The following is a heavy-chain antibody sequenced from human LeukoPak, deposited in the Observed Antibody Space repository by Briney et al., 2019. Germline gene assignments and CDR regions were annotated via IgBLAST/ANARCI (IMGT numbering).Heavy chain of an antibody. V-gene: IGHV3-11*01. CDR3: ARVSLDYDILTGRGTKWFDH. Sequence: GGSLRLSCAASGFTFSDYYMSWIRQAPGKGLEWVSYISSSGSTIYYADSVKGRFTISRDNAKNSLYLQMNSLRAEDTAVYYCARVSLDYDILTGRGTKWFDHWGQGTLVTVSS. J-gene: IGHJ5*02. D-gene: IGHD3-9*01. CDR1: GFTFSDYY. CDR2: ISSSGSTI.